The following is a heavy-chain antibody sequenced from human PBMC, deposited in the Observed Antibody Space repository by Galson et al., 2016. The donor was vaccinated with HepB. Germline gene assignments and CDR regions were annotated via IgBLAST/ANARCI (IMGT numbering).Heavy chain of an antibody. V-gene: IGHV7-4-1*02. CDR1: GYTFTNYA. D-gene: IGHD3-10*01. Sequence: SVKVSCKAAGYTFTNYAMNWVRQAPGQGLEWMGWIDTNTGDPTYAPGFTGRFVFSLDTSVSTAYLQISSLKAEDTAVYYCARPGRSASYLDAFDIWGQGTMVTVSS. J-gene: IGHJ3*02. CDR3: ARPGRSASYLDAFDI. CDR2: IDTNTGDP.